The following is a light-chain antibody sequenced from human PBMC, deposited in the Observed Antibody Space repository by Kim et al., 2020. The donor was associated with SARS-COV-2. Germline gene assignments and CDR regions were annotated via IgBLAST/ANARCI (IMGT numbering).Light chain of an antibody. V-gene: IGLV1-40*01. CDR1: SSNIGAGYD. J-gene: IGLJ3*02. CDR2: GNS. Sequence: VPLSCTGSSSNIGAGYDVHWYQQLPGTAPKLLIYGNSNRPSGVPDRFSGSKSGTSASLAITGLQAEDEADYYCQSYDSSLSGSWVFGGGTQLTVL. CDR3: QSYDSSLSGSWV.